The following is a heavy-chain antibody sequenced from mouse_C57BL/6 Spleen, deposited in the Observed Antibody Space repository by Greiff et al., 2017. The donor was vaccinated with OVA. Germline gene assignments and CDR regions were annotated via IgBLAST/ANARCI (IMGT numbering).Heavy chain of an antibody. D-gene: IGHD1-1*01. CDR1: GFTFSDAW. V-gene: IGHV6-6*01. CDR2: IRNKANNHAT. J-gene: IGHJ1*03. Sequence: EVKLMESGGGLVQPGGSMKLSCAASGFTFSDAWMDWVRQSPEKGLEWVAEIRNKANNHATYYAESVKGRFTISRDDSKSSVYLQMNSLRAEDTGIYYCTNNYGSTYWYFDVWGTGTTVTVSS. CDR3: TNNYGSTYWYFDV.